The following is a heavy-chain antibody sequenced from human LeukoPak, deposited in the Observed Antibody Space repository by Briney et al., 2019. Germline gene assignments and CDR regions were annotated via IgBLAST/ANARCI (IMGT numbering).Heavy chain of an antibody. CDR1: GFTFTDYY. Sequence: PGGSLRHSCAPPGFTFTDYYMSWIRQAPGKRLEWLSYISSTSTSTTYTDSVKGRFTISRDNATNSLYLQMNSLRAEDTAVYYCARGQYSFDCWGQGTLVTVSS. CDR3: ARGQYSFDC. CDR2: ISSTSTST. V-gene: IGHV3-11*06. D-gene: IGHD6-19*01. J-gene: IGHJ4*02.